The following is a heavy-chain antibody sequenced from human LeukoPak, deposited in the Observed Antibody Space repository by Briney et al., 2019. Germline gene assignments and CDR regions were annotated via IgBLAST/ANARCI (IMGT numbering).Heavy chain of an antibody. J-gene: IGHJ4*02. CDR3: ARTLHPPTLNWYFDY. D-gene: IGHD1-1*01. CDR1: RGSTSTYY. Sequence: SETLSLTCTVSRGSTSTYYWSWIRQPAGKGLEWIGRIYPSGNTNFNPSLMSRVTMSIDTSKNQFSLKLSSVTAADTAIYYCARTLHPPTLNWYFDYWGQGILVTVSS. CDR2: IYPSGNT. V-gene: IGHV4-4*07.